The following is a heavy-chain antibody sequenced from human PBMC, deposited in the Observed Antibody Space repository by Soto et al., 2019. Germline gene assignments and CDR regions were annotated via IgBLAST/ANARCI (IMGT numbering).Heavy chain of an antibody. Sequence: KQSHTLSLTCAISGDSVSSNSAAWNWIRQSPSRGLEWLGRTYYRSKWYNDYAVSVKSRITINPDTSKNQFSLQLNSVTPEDTAVYYCARVRVLLWFGEKIHDAFDIWGQGTMVTVSS. CDR1: GDSVSSNSAA. CDR3: ARVRVLLWFGEKIHDAFDI. J-gene: IGHJ3*02. D-gene: IGHD3-10*01. CDR2: TYYRSKWYN. V-gene: IGHV6-1*01.